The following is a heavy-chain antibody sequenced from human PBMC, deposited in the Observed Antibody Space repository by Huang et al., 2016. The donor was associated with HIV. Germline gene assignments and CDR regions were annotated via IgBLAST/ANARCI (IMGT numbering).Heavy chain of an antibody. D-gene: IGHD3-3*01. CDR2: INVGNDET. CDR3: AREGRFNSWSSDPFDI. J-gene: IGHJ3*02. CDR1: GYAFTSFS. V-gene: IGHV1-3*01. Sequence: QVQLVQSGAEVKKPGASVKVSCKASGYAFTSFSLHWLRQAPGQRLEWMGWINVGNDETPYSQNFQGRRTISRDTSASTVYLDLSNLRSEDTALYYCAREGRFNSWSSDPFDIWGQGTRVTVSS.